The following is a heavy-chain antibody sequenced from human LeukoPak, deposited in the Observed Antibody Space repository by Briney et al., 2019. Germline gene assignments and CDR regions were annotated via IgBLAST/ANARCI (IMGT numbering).Heavy chain of an antibody. J-gene: IGHJ4*02. CDR2: INAVSGDI. D-gene: IGHD1-14*01. CDR3: ARDTFQPGRIDC. V-gene: IGHV3-21*05. Sequence: GGSLRLSCAASESTFSLYAMNWVRQAPGKGLEWVSYINAVSGDIHYADSVRGRFTISRDNAKNTLYQQMNILRAEDTAVYYCARDTFQPGRIDCWGQGTLVIVSS. CDR1: ESTFSLYA.